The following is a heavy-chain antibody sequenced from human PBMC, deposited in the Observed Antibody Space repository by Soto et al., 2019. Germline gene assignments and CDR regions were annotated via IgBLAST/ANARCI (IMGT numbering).Heavy chain of an antibody. Sequence: GGSLRLSCAASGFTCSDYVMHWVRQPPGKGLEWVAFISYDGTNIYYADSVRGRFTISRDNSKNTLYLQMNSLRAEDTAVFYCARVMSQTYSARWFYYGMDVWGQGTTVTVSS. V-gene: IGHV3-33*01. CDR2: ISYDGTNI. CDR1: GFTCSDYV. J-gene: IGHJ6*02. CDR3: ARVMSQTYSARWFYYGMDV. D-gene: IGHD1-26*01.